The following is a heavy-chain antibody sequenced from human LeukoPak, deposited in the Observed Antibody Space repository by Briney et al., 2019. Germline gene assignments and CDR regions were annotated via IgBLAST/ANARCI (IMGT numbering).Heavy chain of an antibody. Sequence: GGSLRLSCAASGFTFDDYAMHGVRQAPGKALELVSLISGDGGSTYYADSVKGRFTISRDNSKNSLYLQMNSLRTEDTALYYCAKDWHSSSWDYFDYWGQGTLVTVSS. J-gene: IGHJ4*02. CDR1: GFTFDDYA. CDR3: AKDWHSSSWDYFDY. CDR2: ISGDGGST. D-gene: IGHD6-13*01. V-gene: IGHV3-43*02.